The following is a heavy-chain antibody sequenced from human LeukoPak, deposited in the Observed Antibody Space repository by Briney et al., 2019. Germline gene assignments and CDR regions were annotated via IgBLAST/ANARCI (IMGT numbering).Heavy chain of an antibody. V-gene: IGHV3-48*02. CDR2: ISSSSTI. Sequence: GGSLRLSCAASGFTFSSYSMNWVRQAPGKGLEWVSYISSSSTIYYADSVKGRFTISRDNAKNSLYLQMNSLRDEDTAVYYCARGSSGWYYWGQGTLVTVSS. CDR1: GFTFSSYS. CDR3: ARGSSGWYY. J-gene: IGHJ4*02. D-gene: IGHD6-19*01.